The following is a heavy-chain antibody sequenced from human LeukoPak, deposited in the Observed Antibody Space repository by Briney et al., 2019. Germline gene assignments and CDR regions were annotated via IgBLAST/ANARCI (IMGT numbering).Heavy chain of an antibody. CDR2: ISAYNGNT. J-gene: IGHJ4*02. V-gene: IGHV1-18*01. Sequence: GASVKVSCKASGYTFTSYGISWVRQAPGQGLEWMGWISAYNGNTNYAQKLQGRVTMTTATSTSTAYMELRSLRSDDTAVYYCARDHERSSYYDSSGYYDYWGQGTLVTVSS. CDR1: GYTFTSYG. D-gene: IGHD3-22*01. CDR3: ARDHERSSYYDSSGYYDY.